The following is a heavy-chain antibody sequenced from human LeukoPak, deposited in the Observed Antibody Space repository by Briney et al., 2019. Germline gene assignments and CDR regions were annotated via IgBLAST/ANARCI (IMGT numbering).Heavy chain of an antibody. J-gene: IGHJ5*02. V-gene: IGHV1-2*02. CDR1: GYTFTSYG. D-gene: IGHD3-10*01. CDR3: ARGNVLLWFRELFAGDWFDP. CDR2: INPNSGGT. Sequence: GASVKVSCKASGYTFTSYGISWVRQAPGQGLEWMGWINPNSGGTNYAQKFQGRVTMTRDTSISTAYMELSRLRSDDTAVYYCARGNVLLWFRELFAGDWFDPWGQGTLVTVSS.